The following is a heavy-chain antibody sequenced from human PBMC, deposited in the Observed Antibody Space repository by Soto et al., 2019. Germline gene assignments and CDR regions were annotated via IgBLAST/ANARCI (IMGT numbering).Heavy chain of an antibody. CDR3: AQDRGCSGSTCYQAY. CDR1: GFTFSDYG. Sequence: GGSLRLSCAASGFTFSDYGLSWVRQAPGKGLEWVSSISGSRGSTTYYAGSVKGRFTISRDNSKNTLYLQMNSLRVEDTAVYYCAQDRGCSGSTCYQAYWGPGTLVTVSS. CDR2: ISGSRGSTT. V-gene: IGHV3-23*01. D-gene: IGHD2-2*01. J-gene: IGHJ4*02.